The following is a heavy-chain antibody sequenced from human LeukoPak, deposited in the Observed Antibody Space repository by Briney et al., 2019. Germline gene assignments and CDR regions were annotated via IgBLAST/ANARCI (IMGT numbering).Heavy chain of an antibody. Sequence: PGGSLRLSCAASGFTFSNYWMHWVRQVPGKGLVWVLRINGDGSSTGYADFVKGRFTISRDNAKNTLYVQMNSLTTEDTAVYYCVRGCSATSCQPFGYWGQGTLVTVSS. CDR2: INGDGSST. CDR1: GFTFSNYW. V-gene: IGHV3-74*01. D-gene: IGHD2-2*01. CDR3: VRGCSATSCQPFGY. J-gene: IGHJ4*02.